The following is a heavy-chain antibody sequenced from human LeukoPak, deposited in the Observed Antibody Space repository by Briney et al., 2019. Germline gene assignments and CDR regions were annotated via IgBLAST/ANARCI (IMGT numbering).Heavy chain of an antibody. CDR2: INHSGST. D-gene: IGHD3-3*01. Sequence: SETLSLTCAVYGGSFSGYYWSWIRQPPGKGLEWIGEINHSGSTNYNPSLKSRVTISVDTSKNQFSLKLSSVTAADTAVYYCARLLFDFWSGYRSHRNWFDPWGQGTLVTVPS. CDR1: GGSFSGYY. V-gene: IGHV4-34*01. J-gene: IGHJ5*02. CDR3: ARLLFDFWSGYRSHRNWFDP.